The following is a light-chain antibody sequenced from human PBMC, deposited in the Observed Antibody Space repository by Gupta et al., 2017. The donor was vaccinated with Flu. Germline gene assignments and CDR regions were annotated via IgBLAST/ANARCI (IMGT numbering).Light chain of an antibody. J-gene: IGKJ2*01. CDR2: KAS. CDR1: QSISSW. V-gene: IGKV1-5*03. Sequence: DIQMTQSPSTLSASVGDRVTITCRASQSISSWLAWYQQKPGKAPKLLIYKASSLESGVPSRFSGSGSGTEFNLTLSSLQPDDFATYYCQQYYSYSYTFGQGTKLEIK. CDR3: QQYYSYSYT.